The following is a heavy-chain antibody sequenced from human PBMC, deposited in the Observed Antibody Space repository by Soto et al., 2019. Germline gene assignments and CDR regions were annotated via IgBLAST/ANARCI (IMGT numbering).Heavy chain of an antibody. CDR2: INPNSGGT. Sequence: GAAVKVSCKASGYTFTGYYMHWVRQAPGQGLEWMGWINPNSGGTNYAQKFQGWVTMTRDTSISTAYMELSRLRSDDTAVYYCARCYSSSFNWFDPWGQGTLVTV. CDR1: GYTFTGYY. CDR3: ARCYSSSFNWFDP. V-gene: IGHV1-2*04. J-gene: IGHJ5*02. D-gene: IGHD6-13*01.